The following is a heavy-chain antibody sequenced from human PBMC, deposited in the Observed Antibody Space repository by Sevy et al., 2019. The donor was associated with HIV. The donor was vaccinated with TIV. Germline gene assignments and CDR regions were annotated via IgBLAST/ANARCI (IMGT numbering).Heavy chain of an antibody. J-gene: IGHJ6*02. V-gene: IGHV3-21*01. CDR3: ERYYDFWSGYTPTSMDV. Sequence: GGCLRLSCAASGFTFSSYSMNWVRQAPGKGLEWVSSISSSSSYIYYADSVKGRFTISRDNAKNSLYLQMNSLRAEDTAVYYDERYYDFWSGYTPTSMDVWGQGTTVTVSS. D-gene: IGHD3-3*01. CDR1: GFTFSSYS. CDR2: ISSSSSYI.